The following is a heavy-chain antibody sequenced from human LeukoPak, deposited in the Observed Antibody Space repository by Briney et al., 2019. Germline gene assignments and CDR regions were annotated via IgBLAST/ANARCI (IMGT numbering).Heavy chain of an antibody. Sequence: PGGSLKLSCAASGFTFSGSAMHWVRQASGKGLEWVGRIRSKANSYATAYAASVKGRFTISRDDSKNTLYLQMNSLREEDTAMYYCAKDRGSSGWFDYWGQGTLVTVSS. CDR2: IRSKANSYAT. J-gene: IGHJ4*02. CDR1: GFTFSGSA. V-gene: IGHV3-73*01. CDR3: AKDRGSSGWFDY. D-gene: IGHD6-19*01.